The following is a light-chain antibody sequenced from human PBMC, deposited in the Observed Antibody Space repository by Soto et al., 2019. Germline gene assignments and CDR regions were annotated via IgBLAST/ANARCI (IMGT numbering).Light chain of an antibody. CDR3: QQFNNWTPIT. J-gene: IGKJ4*01. V-gene: IGKV3-15*01. Sequence: EVVMTQSPATLSVSPGERATLSCRASQFVSTNLAWYQQKPGQAARMLIYSASTRATRIPARFSGSWSGTEFTLTISRPRSEDSAVYYWQQFNNWTPITFGGGNKVEIK. CDR2: SAS. CDR1: QFVSTN.